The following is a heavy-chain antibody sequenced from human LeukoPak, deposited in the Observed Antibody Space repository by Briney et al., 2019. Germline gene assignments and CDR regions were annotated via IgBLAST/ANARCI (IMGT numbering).Heavy chain of an antibody. J-gene: IGHJ4*02. CDR1: GGSISSYY. CDR3: ARHVYGDNSGFDY. Sequence: SETLSLTCTLSGGSISSYYRSWIRQPPGKALEWIAYIYYTGSTNYNPSLKSRVIISVDTSKNQFSLRLSSVTAADTAVYYCARHVYGDNSGFDYWGQGTLVTVSS. CDR2: IYYTGST. V-gene: IGHV4-59*08. D-gene: IGHD4-23*01.